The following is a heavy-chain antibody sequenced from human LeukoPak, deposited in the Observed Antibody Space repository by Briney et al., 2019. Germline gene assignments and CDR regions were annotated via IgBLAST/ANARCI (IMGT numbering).Heavy chain of an antibody. V-gene: IGHV1-2*02. D-gene: IGHD3-10*01. CDR3: AREGRDYYGSGSYSDLDY. CDR1: GYTFTGYY. Sequence: ASVKVSCKASGYTFTGYYMHWVRQAPGQGLEWMGWINPNSGGTNYAQKFQGRVTMTRDTSISTAYMELSRLRSDDTAVYYCAREGRDYYGSGSYSDLDYWGQGTLVTVSS. CDR2: INPNSGGT. J-gene: IGHJ4*02.